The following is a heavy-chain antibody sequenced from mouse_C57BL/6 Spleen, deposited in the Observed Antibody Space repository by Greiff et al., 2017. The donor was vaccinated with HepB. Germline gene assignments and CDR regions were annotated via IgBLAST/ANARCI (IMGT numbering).Heavy chain of an antibody. J-gene: IGHJ2*01. D-gene: IGHD2-3*01. CDR3: ARRGDGYFYD. CDR1: GFTFSDYY. V-gene: IGHV5-12*01. CDR2: ISNGGGST. Sequence: EVHLVESGGGLVQPGGSLKLSCAASGFTFSDYYMYWVRQTPEKRLEWVAYISNGGGSTYYPDTVKGRFTISRDNAKNTLYLQMSRLKSEDTAMYYCARRGDGYFYDWGQGTTLTVSS.